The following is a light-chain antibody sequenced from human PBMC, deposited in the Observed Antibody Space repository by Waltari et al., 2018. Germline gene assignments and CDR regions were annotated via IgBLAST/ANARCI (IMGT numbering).Light chain of an antibody. J-gene: IGLJ3*02. CDR3: AAWDDSLSGRV. CDR2: RNN. V-gene: IGLV1-47*01. Sequence: QSVLTQPPSASGTPGQRFTISCSGSRSNIGSNYVYWYQQVPGTAPKLLIYRNNQRPSGVPDRFSGSKSGTSASLAISGLRSEDEVDYYCAAWDDSLSGRVFGGGTKVTVL. CDR1: RSNIGSNY.